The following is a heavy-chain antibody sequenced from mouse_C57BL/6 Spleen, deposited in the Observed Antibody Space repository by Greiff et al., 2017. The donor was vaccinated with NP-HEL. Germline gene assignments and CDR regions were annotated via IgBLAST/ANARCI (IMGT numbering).Heavy chain of an antibody. CDR3: TRDLDDGYSYWYFDV. J-gene: IGHJ1*03. CDR1: GFTFSSYA. D-gene: IGHD2-3*01. CDR2: ISSGGDYI. V-gene: IGHV5-9-1*02. Sequence: EVQVVESGEGLVKPGGSLKLSCAASGFTFSSYAMSWVRQTPEKRLEWVAYISSGGDYIYYADTVKGRFTISRDNARNTLYLQMSSLKSEDTAMYYCTRDLDDGYSYWYFDVWGTGTTVTVSS.